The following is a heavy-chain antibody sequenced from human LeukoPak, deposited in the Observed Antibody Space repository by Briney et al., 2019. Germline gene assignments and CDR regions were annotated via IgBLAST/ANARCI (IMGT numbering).Heavy chain of an antibody. CDR2: IYTSGGS. CDR3: ASGPSGYYCG. V-gene: IGHV4-4*07. D-gene: IGHD3-22*01. Sequence: SETLSLTCTVSGGFIASYSWSWIRQPAGKGLEWIGRIYTSGGSDYNPSLKSRVTMSLDTSKNQFHLKMTSVTAAATAVYYCASGPSGYYCGWGQGILVTASS. CDR1: GGFIASYS. J-gene: IGHJ4*02.